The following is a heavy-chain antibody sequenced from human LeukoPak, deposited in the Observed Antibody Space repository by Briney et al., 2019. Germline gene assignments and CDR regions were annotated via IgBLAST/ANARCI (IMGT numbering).Heavy chain of an antibody. D-gene: IGHD2-2*01. J-gene: IGHJ5*02. CDR1: GYSFTSYW. Sequence: GESPKILCNGSGYSFTSYWNSWVRQMPGKGLEWMGRIDHSDSYTNYSPSFQGHVTIPADKSISHAYLQWSSLKASDTAMYYCARHIVVPAARGGYNWFDPWGQGTLVTVSS. V-gene: IGHV5-10-1*01. CDR2: IDHSDSYT. CDR3: ARHIVVPAARGGYNWFDP.